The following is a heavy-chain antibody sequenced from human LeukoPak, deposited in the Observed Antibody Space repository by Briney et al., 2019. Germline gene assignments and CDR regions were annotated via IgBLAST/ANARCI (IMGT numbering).Heavy chain of an antibody. CDR3: HTMIVVVAQLQDY. Sequence: ASVKVSCKASGYTFTGYYMHWVRQAPGQGLEWMGWINPNSGGTNYAQKFQGRVTMTRDTSISTAYMELSRLRSDDTAVYYCHTMIVVVAQLQDYWAQGTLVTVSS. V-gene: IGHV1-2*02. CDR2: INPNSGGT. D-gene: IGHD3-22*01. CDR1: GYTFTGYY. J-gene: IGHJ4*02.